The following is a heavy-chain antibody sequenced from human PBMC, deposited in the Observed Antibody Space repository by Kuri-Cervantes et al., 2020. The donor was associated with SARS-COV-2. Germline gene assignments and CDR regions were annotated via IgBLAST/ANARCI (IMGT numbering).Heavy chain of an antibody. CDR2: IKQDGSNK. D-gene: IGHD3-16*01. CDR1: GFTFSSYW. J-gene: IGHJ4*02. CDR3: AKDPYVWGSYSVDY. V-gene: IGHV3-7*01. Sequence: GESLKISCAASGFTFSSYWMSWVRQAPGKGLEWVANIKQDGSNKYYADSVKGRFTISRDNSKNTLYLQMNSLRAEDTAVYYCAKDPYVWGSYSVDYWGQGTLVTVSS.